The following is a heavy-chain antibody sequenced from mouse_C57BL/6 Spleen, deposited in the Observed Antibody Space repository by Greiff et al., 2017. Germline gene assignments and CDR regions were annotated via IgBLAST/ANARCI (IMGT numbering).Heavy chain of an antibody. Sequence: DVKLVASWGDLVKPGGSLKLSCAASGFTFSSYGMSWVRQTPDKRLEWVATISSGGSYTYYPDSVKGRVTISRDNAKNTLYLPLSSLKSEATAMYYCARQNYYGSSHWYFDVWGTGTPVTVSS. CDR1: GFTFSSYG. D-gene: IGHD1-1*01. J-gene: IGHJ1*03. V-gene: IGHV5-6*02. CDR2: ISSGGSYT. CDR3: ARQNYYGSSHWYFDV.